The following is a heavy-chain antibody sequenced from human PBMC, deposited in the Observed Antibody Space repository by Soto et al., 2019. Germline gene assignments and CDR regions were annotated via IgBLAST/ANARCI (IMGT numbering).Heavy chain of an antibody. J-gene: IGHJ3*02. D-gene: IGHD2-15*01. CDR1: GFTFDDYA. V-gene: IGHV3-9*01. Sequence: GGSLRLSCAASGFTFDDYAMHWVRQAPGKGLEWVSGISWNSGSIGYADSVKGRFTISRDNAKNSLYLQMNSLRAEDTALYYCANGGYCSGGSCHDAFDIWGQGTMVTVSS. CDR3: ANGGYCSGGSCHDAFDI. CDR2: ISWNSGSI.